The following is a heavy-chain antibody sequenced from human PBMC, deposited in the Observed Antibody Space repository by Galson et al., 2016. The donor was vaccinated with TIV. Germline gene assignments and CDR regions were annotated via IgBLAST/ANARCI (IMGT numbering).Heavy chain of an antibody. Sequence: LRLSCAASGLTVTTNYMSWVRQAPGKGPEWVSIVYSDGSTYYADSVKGRFTTSRDNSKNTVYLQLNRLRAEDTAMYYCARSYDSSGNRGSFDHWGQGTLVTVSS. CDR3: ARSYDSSGNRGSFDH. CDR2: VYSDGST. D-gene: IGHD3-22*01. J-gene: IGHJ4*02. CDR1: GLTVTTNY. V-gene: IGHV3-53*01.